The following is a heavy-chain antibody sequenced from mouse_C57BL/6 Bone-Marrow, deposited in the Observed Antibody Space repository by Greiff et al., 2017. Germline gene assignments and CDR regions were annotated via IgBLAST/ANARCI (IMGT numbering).Heavy chain of an antibody. CDR3: ASGIYDSAWFAY. CDR2: ISNGGGST. CDR1: GFTFSDYY. J-gene: IGHJ3*01. V-gene: IGHV5-12*01. D-gene: IGHD1-1*01. Sequence: EVHLVESGGGLVQPGGSLKLSCAASGFTFSDYYMYWVRQTPEKRLEWVAYISNGGGSTYYPDTVKGRFTISRDNAKNTLYLQMSRLKSEDTAMYYCASGIYDSAWFAYWGQGTLVTVSA.